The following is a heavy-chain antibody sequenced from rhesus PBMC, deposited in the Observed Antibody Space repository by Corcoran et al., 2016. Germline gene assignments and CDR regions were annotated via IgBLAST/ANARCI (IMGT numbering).Heavy chain of an antibody. Sequence: QVQLQESGPGLVKPSETLSLTRAVSGGSISDSYRWSWIRQPPGKGLEWIGYIYGSSTSTNYNPSLKSRVTISKDTSKNQFSLKLSSVTAADTAVYYCAIGYSGSSFDYWGQGVLVTVSS. CDR1: GGSISDSYR. D-gene: IGHD6-25*01. V-gene: IGHV4S10*01. CDR2: IYGSSTST. CDR3: AIGYSGSSFDY. J-gene: IGHJ4*01.